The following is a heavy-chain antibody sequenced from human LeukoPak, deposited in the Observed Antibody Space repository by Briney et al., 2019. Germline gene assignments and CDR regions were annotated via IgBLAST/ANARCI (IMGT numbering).Heavy chain of an antibody. CDR3: ARGILFDYYFDS. CDR2: IHYSGAT. D-gene: IGHD3-9*01. CDR1: GGSFSGHY. J-gene: IGHJ4*02. V-gene: IGHV4-34*01. Sequence: SETLSLTCTVYGGSFSGHYWSWIRQSPGKGLEWIAEIHYSGATNYNPSIKSRVTISGDTSKNQVFLRMSSVTAADTALYYCARGILFDYYFDSWGQGTLVTVSS.